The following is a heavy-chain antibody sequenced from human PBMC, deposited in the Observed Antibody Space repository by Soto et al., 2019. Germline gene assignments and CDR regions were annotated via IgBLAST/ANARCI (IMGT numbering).Heavy chain of an antibody. CDR2: ISTYNGNT. CDR3: ARGLISGYYLYDAFDI. V-gene: IGHV1-18*01. J-gene: IGHJ3*02. CDR1: AYTITTSS. Sequence: AADSDLGKVSAYTITTSSINWFRPILRQGIEWMGCISTYNGNTNSAQKLQGRVTMTTDTSTSTAYMELRSLRSDDTAVYYCARGLISGYYLYDAFDIWGQGTMVTV. D-gene: IGHD3-22*01.